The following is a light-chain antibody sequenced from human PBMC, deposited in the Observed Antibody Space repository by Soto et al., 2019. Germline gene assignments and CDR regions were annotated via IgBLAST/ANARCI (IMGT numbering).Light chain of an antibody. J-gene: IGKJ4*01. CDR2: GAS. CDR1: QTISSNY. CDR3: QQRSNWFLT. V-gene: IGKV3D-20*02. Sequence: EIVLTQSPGTLSLSPGERATLSCRATQTISSNYLAWYRQKPGQAPKLLIHGASTRATGIPDRFSGSGSGTDFTLTISRLEPEDFAVYYCQQRSNWFLTFGGGTKVEIK.